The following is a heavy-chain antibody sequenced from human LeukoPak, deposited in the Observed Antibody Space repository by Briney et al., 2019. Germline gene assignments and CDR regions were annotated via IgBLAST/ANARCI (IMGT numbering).Heavy chain of an antibody. CDR1: GGSISSYY. J-gene: IGHJ5*02. CDR3: ARSITIFGVVARKWWFDP. V-gene: IGHV4-59*01. CDR2: IYYSGST. D-gene: IGHD3-3*01. Sequence: PSETLSLTCTVSGGSISSYYWSWIRQPPGKGLEWIGYIYYSGSTNYNPSLKSRVTISVDTSKNQFSLKLSSVTAADTAVYYCARSITIFGVVARKWWFDPWGQGTLVTVSS.